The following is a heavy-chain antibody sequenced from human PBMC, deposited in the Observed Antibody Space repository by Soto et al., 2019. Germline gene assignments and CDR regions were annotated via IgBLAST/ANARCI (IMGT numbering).Heavy chain of an antibody. CDR3: ARDRVEQQLVPRWFDP. V-gene: IGHV3-48*02. CDR2: ISSSSSTM. J-gene: IGHJ5*02. CDR1: GFTFSSCG. Sequence: GGSLRLSCAASGFTFSSCGMNWVRQAPGKGLEWVSYISSSSSTMYYAASVKGRFTISRDNAKNSLYLQMNSLRDEDTAVYYCARDRVEQQLVPRWFDPWGQGTLVTVSS. D-gene: IGHD6-13*01.